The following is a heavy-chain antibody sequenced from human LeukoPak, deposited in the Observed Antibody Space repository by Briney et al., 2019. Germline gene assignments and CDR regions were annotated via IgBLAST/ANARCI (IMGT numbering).Heavy chain of an antibody. Sequence: GGSLRPSCAASGFTFSNAWMSWVRQAPGKGLEWVGRIKSKTDGGTTDYAAPVKGRFTISRDDSKNTLYLQMNSLKTEDTAVYYCTRLGFWPYYFDYWGQGTLVTVSS. CDR1: GFTFSNAW. D-gene: IGHD3-3*01. CDR3: TRLGFWPYYFDY. V-gene: IGHV3-15*01. J-gene: IGHJ4*02. CDR2: IKSKTDGGTT.